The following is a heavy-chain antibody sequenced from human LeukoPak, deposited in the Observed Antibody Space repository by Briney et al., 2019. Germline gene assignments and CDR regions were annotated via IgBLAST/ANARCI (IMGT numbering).Heavy chain of an antibody. Sequence: SETLSLTCTVSGGSISPYYWSWIRQPAGKGMEWIGRISTTENTNYNPSLKSRVTISVDKSKNQFSLKLSSVTAADTAVYYCARQSGGNYVYFDYWGKGTQATVSS. J-gene: IGHJ4*02. CDR1: GGSISPYY. V-gene: IGHV4-4*07. CDR2: ISTTENT. D-gene: IGHD2-15*01. CDR3: ARQSGGNYVYFDY.